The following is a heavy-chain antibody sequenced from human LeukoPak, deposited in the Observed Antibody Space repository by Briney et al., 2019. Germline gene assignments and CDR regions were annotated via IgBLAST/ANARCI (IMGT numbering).Heavy chain of an antibody. CDR2: ISKTGGLT. CDR1: GFTFNSYD. V-gene: IGHV3-23*01. CDR3: AGARRLGELSSDH. D-gene: IGHD3-16*02. Sequence: PGGSLRLSCTASGFTFNSYDMSWVRQAPGKGLEWVASISKTGGLTSYADSVKGRFTISRDNSKDTLYLQMNSLRAEDTALYYCAGARRLGELSSDHWGQGTLVTVSS. J-gene: IGHJ4*02.